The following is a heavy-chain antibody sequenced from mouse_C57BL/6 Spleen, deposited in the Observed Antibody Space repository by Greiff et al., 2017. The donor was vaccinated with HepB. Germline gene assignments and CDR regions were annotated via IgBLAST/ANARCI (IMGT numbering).Heavy chain of an antibody. CDR3: ASSYYDYDGAMDY. CDR2: IRNKANGYTT. Sequence: EVKLVESGGGLVQPGGSLSLSCAASGFTFTDYYMSWVRQPPGKALEWLGFIRNKANGYTTEYSASVKGRFTISRDNSQSILYLQMNALRAEDSATYDCASSYYDYDGAMDYWGQGTSVTVSS. J-gene: IGHJ4*01. V-gene: IGHV7-3*01. CDR1: GFTFTDYY. D-gene: IGHD2-4*01.